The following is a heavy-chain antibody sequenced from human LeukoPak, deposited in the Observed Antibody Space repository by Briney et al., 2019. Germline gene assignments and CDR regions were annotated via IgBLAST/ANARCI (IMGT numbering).Heavy chain of an antibody. CDR2: IYYSGST. J-gene: IGHJ5*02. CDR1: GGSISSYY. CDR3: ARDLGAGVWFDP. D-gene: IGHD6-19*01. V-gene: IGHV4-59*01. Sequence: PSETLSLTCTVSGGSISSYYWSWIRQPPGKGLEWIGYIYYSGSTNYNPSLKSRVTISVDTSKNQFSLKLSSVTAADMAVYYCARDLGAGVWFDPWGQGTLVTVSS.